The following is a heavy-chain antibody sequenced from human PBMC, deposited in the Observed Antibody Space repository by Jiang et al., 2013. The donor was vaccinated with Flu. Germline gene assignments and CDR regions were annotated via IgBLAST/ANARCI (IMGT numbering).Heavy chain of an antibody. CDR2: VYYRGTT. CDR1: GGSISSYY. V-gene: IGHV4-59*01. CDR3: ARGYDFWAYGMDV. D-gene: IGHD3-3*01. J-gene: IGHJ6*02. Sequence: GSGLVKPSETLSLTCTVSGGSISSYYWSWIRQPPGKALEWIGSVYYRGTTDYNPSLKSRVTVSVDTSKNQFSLRLSSVTAADSAVYYCARGYDFWAYGMDVVGPRDHGHRLL.